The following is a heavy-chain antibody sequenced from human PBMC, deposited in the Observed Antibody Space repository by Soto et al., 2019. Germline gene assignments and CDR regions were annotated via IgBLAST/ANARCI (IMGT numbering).Heavy chain of an antibody. CDR1: GFTFSSYW. V-gene: IGHV3-74*01. D-gene: IGHD3-10*01. CDR3: ASMAGSHPISDAFDI. J-gene: IGHJ3*02. CDR2: INSDGSST. Sequence: GGSLRLSCAASGFTFSSYWMHWVRQAPGKGLVWVSRINSDGSSTSYADSVKGRFTISRDNAKNTLYLQMNSLRAEDTAVYYCASMAGSHPISDAFDIWGQGTMVTVSS.